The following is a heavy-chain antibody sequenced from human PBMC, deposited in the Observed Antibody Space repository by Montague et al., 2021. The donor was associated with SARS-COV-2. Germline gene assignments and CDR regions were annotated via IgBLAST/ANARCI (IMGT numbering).Heavy chain of an antibody. J-gene: IGHJ6*02. V-gene: IGHV4-34*01. CDR3: ARTTYFDLASIYYYVMDV. Sequence: SETLSLTCAVYGGSFSGYYWSWIRQPPGKGLEWIGEFNHSGSTNYNPSLKSRVTISVGTSKNQFSLRLNPVTAADTAVYFCARTTYFDLASIYYYVMDVWGQGTTVTVSS. CDR2: FNHSGST. CDR1: GGSFSGYY. D-gene: IGHD3-9*01.